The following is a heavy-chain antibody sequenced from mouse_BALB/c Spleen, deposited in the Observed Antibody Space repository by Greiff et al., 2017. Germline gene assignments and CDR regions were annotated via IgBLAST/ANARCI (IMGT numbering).Heavy chain of an antibody. V-gene: IGHV1-14*01. CDR3: ARRRNWDFYAMDY. CDR1: GYTFTSYV. D-gene: IGHD4-1*01. Sequence: EVQLQQSGPELVKPGASVKMSCKASGYTFTSYVMHWVKQKPGQGHEWIGYINPYNDGTKYNEKFKGKDTLTSDKSSSTAYMELSSLTSEDSAVYYCARRRNWDFYAMDYWGQGTSVTVSS. J-gene: IGHJ4*01. CDR2: INPYNDGT.